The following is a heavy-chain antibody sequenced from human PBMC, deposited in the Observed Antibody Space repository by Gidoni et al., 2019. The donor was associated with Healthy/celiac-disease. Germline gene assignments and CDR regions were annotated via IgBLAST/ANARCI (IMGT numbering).Heavy chain of an antibody. V-gene: IGHV3-21*01. Sequence: EVQLVESGGGLVKPGGSLRPSCAASGLTFSSYSMNWVRQAPGKGLAWVSSISSSSSYIYYADSVKGRFTISRDNAKNSLYLQMNSLGAEDTAVYYCARPSVRDTAMVGYWGQGTLVTVSS. CDR1: GLTFSSYS. D-gene: IGHD5-18*01. J-gene: IGHJ4*02. CDR3: ARPSVRDTAMVGY. CDR2: ISSSSSYI.